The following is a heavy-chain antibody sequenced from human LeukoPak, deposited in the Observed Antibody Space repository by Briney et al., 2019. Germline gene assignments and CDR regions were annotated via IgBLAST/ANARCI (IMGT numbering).Heavy chain of an antibody. J-gene: IGHJ5*02. CDR2: ISGSGIST. CDR1: GFTFSSYA. D-gene: IGHD3-22*01. CDR3: AREIMYYYDSSGSEGFDP. Sequence: GGSLRLSCAASGFTFSSYAMSWVRQAPGKGLEWVSAISGSGISTYYADSVKGRFTISRDNAKNSLYLQMNSLRAEDTAVYYCAREIMYYYDSSGSEGFDPWGQGTLVTVSS. V-gene: IGHV3-23*01.